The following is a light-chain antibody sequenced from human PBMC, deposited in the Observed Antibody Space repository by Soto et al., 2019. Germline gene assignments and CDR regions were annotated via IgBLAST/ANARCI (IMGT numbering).Light chain of an antibody. CDR3: SSYTSGSLRV. Sequence: QSVLTQPASVSGSPGQSITISCTGTSSDVGSYNLVSWYQQHPGKAPKLMIYEGSKRPSGVSNRFSGSKSGNTASLTISGLQAEDEADYYCSSYTSGSLRVFGTGTKVTVL. V-gene: IGLV2-14*02. CDR2: EGS. J-gene: IGLJ1*01. CDR1: SSDVGSYNL.